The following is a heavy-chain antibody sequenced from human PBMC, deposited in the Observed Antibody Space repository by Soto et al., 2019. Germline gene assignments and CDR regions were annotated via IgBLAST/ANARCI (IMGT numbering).Heavy chain of an antibody. Sequence: QVQLVQSGAEVKKPGASVKVSCKASGYTFTSYDINWVRQATGQGLGWMGWMNPNSGNTGYAQTFQGRVTLSRNTSFSRAYMDLSSLRSEDTAVSYCARERSGSFDYWGQGALGTVSS. CDR2: MNPNSGNT. CDR3: ARERSGSFDY. D-gene: IGHD1-26*01. J-gene: IGHJ4*02. CDR1: GYTFTSYD. V-gene: IGHV1-8*01.